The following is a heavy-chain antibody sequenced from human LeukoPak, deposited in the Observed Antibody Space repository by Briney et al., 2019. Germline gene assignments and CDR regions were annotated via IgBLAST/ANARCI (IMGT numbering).Heavy chain of an antibody. V-gene: IGHV4-61*01. CDR2: IYYSGST. CDR3: ARHFLAAAGPDAFDI. J-gene: IGHJ3*02. D-gene: IGHD6-13*01. CDR1: GDSIGTGSSY. Sequence: PSETLSLTCTVSGDSIGTGSSYWNWMRQPPGKGLEGIGYIYYSGSTNYNPSLKSRVTISVDTSKNQFSLKLSSVTAADTAVYYCARHFLAAAGPDAFDIRGQGTMVTVSS.